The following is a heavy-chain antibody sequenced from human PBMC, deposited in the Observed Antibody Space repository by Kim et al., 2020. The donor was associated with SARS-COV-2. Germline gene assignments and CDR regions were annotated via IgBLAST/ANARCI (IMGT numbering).Heavy chain of an antibody. D-gene: IGHD6-19*01. CDR3: ARLGGAGESGWHEYAFD. CDR2: IFHSGST. Sequence: SETLSLTCTVSGYSINSGYYWCWIRQPPEKGLGWIGSIFHSGSTYDNPSLRRRAASSVDTTKNEFSLQLSSVTAADTAVYYCARLGGAGESGWHEYAFD. J-gene: IGHJ5*01. V-gene: IGHV4-38-2*02. CDR1: GYSINSGYY.